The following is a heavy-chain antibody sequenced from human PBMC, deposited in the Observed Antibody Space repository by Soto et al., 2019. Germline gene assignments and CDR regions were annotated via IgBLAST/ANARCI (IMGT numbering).Heavy chain of an antibody. Sequence: ASGKVSSKGASYAFTSDGISWGRQAPGQGLEWMGWISAYNGNTNYAQKLQGRVTMTTDTSTSTAYMELRSLRSDDTAVYYCARYYDILTGYFAWSKWFEPWGQGTLVPVSS. V-gene: IGHV1-18*01. D-gene: IGHD3-9*01. J-gene: IGHJ5*02. CDR2: ISAYNGNT. CDR3: ARYYDILTGYFAWSKWFEP. CDR1: SYAFTSDG.